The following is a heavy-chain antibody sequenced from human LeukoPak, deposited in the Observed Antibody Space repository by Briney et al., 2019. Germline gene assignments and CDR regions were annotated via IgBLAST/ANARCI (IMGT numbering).Heavy chain of an antibody. CDR2: IYATGTT. Sequence: SETLSLTCTVSGGSISGYFWSWTRQPAGKGLEWIGRIYATGTTNYNPSLKSRVTMSVDTSKNQFSLNLTSVTAADTAVYYCARDHAQRGWYLTSDYYFDYWGQGTLVTVSS. D-gene: IGHD6-19*01. V-gene: IGHV4-4*07. CDR1: GGSISGYF. CDR3: ARDHAQRGWYLTSDYYFDY. J-gene: IGHJ4*02.